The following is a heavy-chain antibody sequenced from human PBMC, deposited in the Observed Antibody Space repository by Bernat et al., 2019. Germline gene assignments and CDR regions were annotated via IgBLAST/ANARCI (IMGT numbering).Heavy chain of an antibody. J-gene: IGHJ6*02. V-gene: IGHV3-30*18. CDR3: AKGVSAGSTHFKWSGMDV. CDR2: ISFDGRNQ. Sequence: QVQLVESGGGVVQPGRSLRLSCAASGFTFSSYGMHWVRQTPGKGLEWLAVISFDGRNQYLPDSVKGRFTISRDNFKNTLDLQMNSLRPEDTAVYYCAKGVSAGSTHFKWSGMDVWGQGTTVTVSS. D-gene: IGHD3-3*02. CDR1: GFTFSSYG.